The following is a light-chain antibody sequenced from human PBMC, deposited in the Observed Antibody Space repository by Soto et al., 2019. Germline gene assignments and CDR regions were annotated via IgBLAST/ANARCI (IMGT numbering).Light chain of an antibody. CDR1: KIGSKS. J-gene: IGLJ1*01. V-gene: IGLV3-21*02. CDR3: QLWVSSSHHFYA. CDR2: NDR. Sequence: SYELAQPPSVSVAPGQTARITCGGDKIGSKSVHWYQQKPGQAPVLVVYNDRDRPSGIPERFSGSNSGNPATLTISRVEAGDEADYYCQLWVSSSHHFYAFGTGTTVTVL.